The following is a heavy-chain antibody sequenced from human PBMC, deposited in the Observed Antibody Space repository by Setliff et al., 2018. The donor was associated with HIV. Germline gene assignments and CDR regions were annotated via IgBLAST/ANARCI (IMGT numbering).Heavy chain of an antibody. Sequence: GGSLRLSCAASGFGFSGYFMSWIRQTPRKGLEWISYIGYSSYIYYADSVKGRFTISRDNAKNSLYLQMNSLRAEDTAVYYCASPLSPATTTYWGQGTLVTVSS. J-gene: IGHJ4*02. V-gene: IGHV3-11*06. CDR3: ASPLSPATTTY. CDR1: GFGFSGYF. CDR2: IGYSSYI. D-gene: IGHD1-26*01.